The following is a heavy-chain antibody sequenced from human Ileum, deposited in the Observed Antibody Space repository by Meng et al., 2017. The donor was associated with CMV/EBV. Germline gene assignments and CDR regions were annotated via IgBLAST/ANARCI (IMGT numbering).Heavy chain of an antibody. CDR3: TRRRNWFDS. Sequence: KVSRKASGYTFISNDSNWVRQATGQGPEWMGWMNPNSGKTGYAQKFQGRLTMTRNSSIGTAYMELSSLRSDDTAVYDCTRRRNWFDSWGQGTLVTVSS. CDR1: GYTFISND. V-gene: IGHV1-8*01. CDR2: MNPNSGKT. J-gene: IGHJ5*01.